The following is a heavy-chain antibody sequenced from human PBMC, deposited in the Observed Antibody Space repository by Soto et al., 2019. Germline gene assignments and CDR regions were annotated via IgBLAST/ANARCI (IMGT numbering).Heavy chain of an antibody. D-gene: IGHD2-21*02. V-gene: IGHV3-48*03. J-gene: IGHJ3*02. CDR1: GFTFSSYE. CDR2: ISSSGSTV. CDR3: ARLVYCGGDCYSNAFDI. Sequence: GGSLRLSCAASGFTFSSYEMNWVRQAPGKGLEWVSYISSSGSTVFYADSVKGRFTISRDNAKNSLYLQMNSLRAEDTAVYYCARLVYCGGDCYSNAFDIWGQGTMVTVSS.